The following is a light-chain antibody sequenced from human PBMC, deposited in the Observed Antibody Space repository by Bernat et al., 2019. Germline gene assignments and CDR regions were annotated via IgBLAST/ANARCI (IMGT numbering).Light chain of an antibody. J-gene: IGLJ2*01. Sequence: QSALTQVASVSGSPGQSITISCTGTSSDVGAYNYVSWYLQHPGEAPKLMIYDVSNRPSGVSNRFSGSKSGNTASLTISGLQIEDEADYVCSSYATSSTPVVFGGGTRLTVL. CDR1: SSDVGAYNY. CDR2: DVS. V-gene: IGLV2-14*03. CDR3: SSYATSSTPVV.